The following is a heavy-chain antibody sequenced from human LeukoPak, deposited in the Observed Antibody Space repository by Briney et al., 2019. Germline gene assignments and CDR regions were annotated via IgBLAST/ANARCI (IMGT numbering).Heavy chain of an antibody. CDR3: ATSPTGYISSWYV. V-gene: IGHV3-23*01. J-gene: IGHJ4*02. Sequence: PGGTLRLSCAACGFTFSSYGMSWVRQAPGKGLEWVSAISGSGGSTYYADSVKGRFTISRDNSKNTLYLQMNSLRAEDTAVYYCATSPTGYISSWYVWGQGTLVTVSS. CDR1: GFTFSSYG. CDR2: ISGSGGST. D-gene: IGHD6-13*01.